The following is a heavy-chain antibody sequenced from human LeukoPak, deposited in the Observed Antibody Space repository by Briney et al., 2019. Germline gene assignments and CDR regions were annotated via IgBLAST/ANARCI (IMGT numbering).Heavy chain of an antibody. D-gene: IGHD5-18*01. CDR3: ARHNGYTAMVYARNWFDP. V-gene: IGHV5-51*01. J-gene: IGHJ5*02. CDR1: GYTFTSYW. CDR2: IYPDDSDT. Sequence: RGESLKISCKGSGYTFTSYWIGWVRQMPGKGLEWMGIIYPDDSDTRYSPSFQGLVTISADKSISTAYLQWSSLKASDTAMYYCARHNGYTAMVYARNWFDPWGQGTLVTVSS.